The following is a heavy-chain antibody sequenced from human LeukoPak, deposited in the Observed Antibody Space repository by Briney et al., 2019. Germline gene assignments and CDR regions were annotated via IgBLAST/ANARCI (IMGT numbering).Heavy chain of an antibody. D-gene: IGHD6-19*01. J-gene: IGHJ4*02. CDR1: GYTFTGYY. Sequence: ASVKVSCKASGYTFTGYYIHWVRQAPGQGLEWMGWINPNSGGTNYAQMFQGWVTMTRDTSISTAYMELSRLRSDDTAVYYCAGAGGASDSSGWYVFDYWGQGTLVTVSS. V-gene: IGHV1-2*04. CDR2: INPNSGGT. CDR3: AGAGGASDSSGWYVFDY.